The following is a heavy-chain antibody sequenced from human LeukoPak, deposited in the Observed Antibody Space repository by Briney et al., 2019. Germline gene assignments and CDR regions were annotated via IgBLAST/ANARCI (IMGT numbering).Heavy chain of an antibody. CDR2: IIPIFGTA. CDR1: GGTFNSYA. Sequence: ASVKVSCKASGGTFNSYAISWVRQAPGQGLEWMGGIIPIFGTANYAQKFQGRVTITADESTSTAYMELSSLRSEDTAVYYCAREGDTAMAFSYWFDPWGQGTLVTVSS. J-gene: IGHJ5*02. D-gene: IGHD5-18*01. CDR3: AREGDTAMAFSYWFDP. V-gene: IGHV1-69*13.